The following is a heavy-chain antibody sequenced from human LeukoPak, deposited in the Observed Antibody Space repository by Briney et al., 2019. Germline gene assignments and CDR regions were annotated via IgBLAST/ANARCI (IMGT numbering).Heavy chain of an antibody. CDR1: GYTFTSYG. CDR2: ISAYNGNT. CDR3: ARGRSYDSSGREDY. Sequence: ASVKVSCKXSGYTFTSYGISWVRQAPGQGLEWMGWISAYNGNTNYAQKLQGRVTMTTDTSTSTAYMELRSLRSDDTAVYYCARGRSYDSSGREDYWGQGTLVTVSS. D-gene: IGHD3-22*01. J-gene: IGHJ4*02. V-gene: IGHV1-18*01.